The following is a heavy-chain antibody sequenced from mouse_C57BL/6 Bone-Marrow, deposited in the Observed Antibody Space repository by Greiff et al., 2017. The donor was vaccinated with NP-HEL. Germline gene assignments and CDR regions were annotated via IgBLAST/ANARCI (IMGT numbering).Heavy chain of an antibody. V-gene: IGHV5-9-1*02. J-gene: IGHJ4*01. CDR2: ISSGGDYI. CDR3: TRDMARDYAMDY. Sequence: EVQLVESGEGLVKPGGSLKLSCAASGFTFSSYAMSWVRQTPEKRLEWVAYISSGGDYIYYADTVKGRFTISRDNARNTLYLQMSSLKSEDTAMYYCTRDMARDYAMDYWGQGTSVTVSS. D-gene: IGHD1-1*02. CDR1: GFTFSSYA.